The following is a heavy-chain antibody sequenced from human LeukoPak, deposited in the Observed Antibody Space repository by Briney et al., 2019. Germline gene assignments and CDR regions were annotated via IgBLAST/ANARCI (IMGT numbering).Heavy chain of an antibody. CDR2: IIPIFGTA. CDR1: GGTFSSYA. CDR3: ARGEMATMNY. Sequence: SVKVSCKASGGTFSSYAISWVRQAPGQGLEWMGGIIPIFGTANYAQKFQGRVTITADKSTSTAYMELSNLRSEETDLYYLARGEMATMNYWGQGTLVTVSS. J-gene: IGHJ4*02. V-gene: IGHV1-69*06. D-gene: IGHD5-24*01.